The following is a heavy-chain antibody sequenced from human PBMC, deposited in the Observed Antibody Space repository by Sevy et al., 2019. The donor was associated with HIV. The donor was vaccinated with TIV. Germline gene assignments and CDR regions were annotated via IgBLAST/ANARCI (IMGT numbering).Heavy chain of an antibody. Sequence: ASVKVSCKASGGTFSSYAISWVRQAPGQGLEWMGGIIPSFGTANYAQKFQGRVTITADKSTSTAYMELSSLRSEDTAVYYCARAITMVRGVIFSRSWFDPWGQGTLVTVSS. D-gene: IGHD3-10*01. CDR1: GGTFSSYA. V-gene: IGHV1-69*06. CDR3: ARAITMVRGVIFSRSWFDP. J-gene: IGHJ5*02. CDR2: IIPSFGTA.